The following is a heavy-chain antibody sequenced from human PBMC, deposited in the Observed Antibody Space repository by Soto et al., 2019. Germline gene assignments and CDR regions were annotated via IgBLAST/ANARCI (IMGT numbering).Heavy chain of an antibody. CDR3: ARDGAEDAFDI. V-gene: IGHV3-23*01. J-gene: IGHJ3*02. Sequence: PGGSLGLSCAASGVSFSTYAMSWVRHAPGKGLEWVSASSGSGGSTYYADSVKGRFTISRDNSKSTLYLQMNSLRAEDTAVHYCARDGAEDAFDIWGQGTMVTVSS. CDR2: SSGSGGST. D-gene: IGHD3-16*01. CDR1: GVSFSTYA.